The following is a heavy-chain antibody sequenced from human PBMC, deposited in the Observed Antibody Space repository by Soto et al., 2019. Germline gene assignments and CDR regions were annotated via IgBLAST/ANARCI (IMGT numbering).Heavy chain of an antibody. D-gene: IGHD3-10*01. J-gene: IGHJ6*02. CDR3: ARDSTNYGDYGMDV. V-gene: IGHV4-39*07. Sequence: SETLSLTCTVSGGSISSSSYYWGWIRQPPGKGLEWIGSIYYSGSTYYNPSLKSRVTISVDTSKNQFSLKLSSVTAADTAVYYCARDSTNYGDYGMDVWGQGTTVTVSS. CDR1: GGSISSSSYY. CDR2: IYYSGST.